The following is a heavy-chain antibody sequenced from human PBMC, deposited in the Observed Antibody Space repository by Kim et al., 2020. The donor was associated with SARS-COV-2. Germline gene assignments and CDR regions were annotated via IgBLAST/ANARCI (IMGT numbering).Heavy chain of an antibody. CDR3: ARAKKPYSSGWHYFDY. Sequence: GESLKISCKDAGFNFINYWIGWVRQKPGEGPEWLGIVYPPDSDTRYGPSFQGQVTLSVDKSTNTAYLQWSSLRASDTAIYFCARAKKPYSSGWHYFDYWGPGTPVTVSP. CDR2: VYPPDSDT. V-gene: IGHV5-51*01. D-gene: IGHD6-19*01. CDR1: GFNFINYW. J-gene: IGHJ4*02.